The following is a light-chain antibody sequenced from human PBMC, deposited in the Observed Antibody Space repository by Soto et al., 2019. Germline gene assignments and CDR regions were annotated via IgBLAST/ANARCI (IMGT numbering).Light chain of an antibody. CDR1: QSVSSNF. Sequence: ENVLTQSPGTLSLSPGERATLSCRASQSVSSNFLAWYQQKPGQAPRLLIYGESNRATGIPDRFSGSGSGTDFTLTISRLEPEDFAVYYCQQYDSSPRTFGQGTKVEIK. V-gene: IGKV3-20*01. CDR2: GES. CDR3: QQYDSSPRT. J-gene: IGKJ1*01.